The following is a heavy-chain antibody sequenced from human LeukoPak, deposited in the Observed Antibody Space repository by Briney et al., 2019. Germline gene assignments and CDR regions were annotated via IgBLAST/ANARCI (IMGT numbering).Heavy chain of an antibody. CDR3: AREGPQGSTPD. D-gene: IGHD2-15*01. CDR2: IYYSGST. V-gene: IGHV4-31*03. CDR1: GGSISSGDYY. Sequence: SETLSLTCTVSGGSISSGDYYWSWIRQHPGKGLEWIGYIYYSGSTYYNPSLKSRVTISVDTSKNQFSLKLSSVTAADTAVYYCAREGPQGSTPDWGQGTLVTVSS. J-gene: IGHJ4*02.